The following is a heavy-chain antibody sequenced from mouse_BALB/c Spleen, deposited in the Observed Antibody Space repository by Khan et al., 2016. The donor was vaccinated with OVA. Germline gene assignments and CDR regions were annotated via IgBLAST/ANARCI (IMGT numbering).Heavy chain of an antibody. D-gene: IGHD1-3*01. CDR1: GFSLTSYG. CDR2: ICAGGST. Sequence: QVQLKESGPGLVAPSQSLSSTCTVSGFSLTSYGVHWVRQPPGKGLELLAVICAGGSTNYYSALVSSRSIIKDNAKSQAILKMNSLQTDDTGMYYCARLEDIWGQGTTLTVSS. CDR3: ARLEDI. V-gene: IGHV2-9*02. J-gene: IGHJ2*01.